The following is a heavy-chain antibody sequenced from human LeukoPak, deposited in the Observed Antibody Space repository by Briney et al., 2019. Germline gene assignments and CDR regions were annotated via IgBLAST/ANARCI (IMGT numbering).Heavy chain of an antibody. Sequence: GGSLRLSCAASGFTFSNYWMHWVRQAPGKGLEWVAHIKQDGSEKNYVDSVEGRFTISRDNAKNSLYLQMNSLRAEDTAVYYCAVSFDYWGQGTLVTVSS. CDR2: IKQDGSEK. J-gene: IGHJ4*02. D-gene: IGHD5/OR15-5a*01. CDR1: GFTFSNYW. CDR3: AVSFDY. V-gene: IGHV3-7*01.